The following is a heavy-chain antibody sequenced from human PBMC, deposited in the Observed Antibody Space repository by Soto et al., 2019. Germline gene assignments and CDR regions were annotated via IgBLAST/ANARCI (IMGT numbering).Heavy chain of an antibody. D-gene: IGHD3-16*02. CDR2: INPSGGST. CDR3: ARGHYDYVWASYRSFDY. J-gene: IGHJ4*02. V-gene: IGHV1-46*01. CDR1: GYTFTSYY. Sequence: ASVKVSCKASGYTFTSYYMHWVRQAPGQGLEWMGIINPSGGSTSYAQKFQGRVTMTRDTSTSTVYMELSSLRSEDTAVYYCARGHYDYVWASYRSFDYWGQGTLVTVSS.